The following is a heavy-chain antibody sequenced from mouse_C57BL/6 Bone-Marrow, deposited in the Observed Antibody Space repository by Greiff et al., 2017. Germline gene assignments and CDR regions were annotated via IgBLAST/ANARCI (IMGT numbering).Heavy chain of an antibody. CDR2: IRSKSNNYAT. J-gene: IGHJ2*01. Sequence: EAGGGLVQPKGSLKLSCAASGFSFNTYAMNWVRQAPGKGLEWVARIRSKSNNYATYYADSVKDRFTISRDDSESMLYLQMNNLKTEDTAMYYCVRHDREEDYWGQGTTLTVSS. V-gene: IGHV10-1*01. CDR1: GFSFNTYA. D-gene: IGHD3-1*01. CDR3: VRHDREEDY.